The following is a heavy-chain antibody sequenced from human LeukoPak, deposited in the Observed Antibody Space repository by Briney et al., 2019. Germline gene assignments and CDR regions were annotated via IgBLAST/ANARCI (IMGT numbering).Heavy chain of an antibody. CDR1: GGTFSSYT. D-gene: IGHD2-15*01. V-gene: IGHV1-46*01. CDR2: INPSGGST. Sequence: ASVKVSCKASGGTFSSYTISWVRQAPGQGLEWMGIINPSGGSTSYAQKFQGRVTMTRDTSTSTVYMELSSLRSEDTAVYYCAREGCSGGSCYFDYWGQGTLVTVSS. CDR3: AREGCSGGSCYFDY. J-gene: IGHJ4*02.